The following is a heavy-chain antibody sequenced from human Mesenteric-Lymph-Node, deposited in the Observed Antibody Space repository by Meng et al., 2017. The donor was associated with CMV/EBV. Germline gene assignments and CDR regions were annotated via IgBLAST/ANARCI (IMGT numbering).Heavy chain of an antibody. CDR3: ARHQRWLKSEGGFNY. Sequence: QVQVQQWGGRALKPSETPALSWAFDGGSFSGYYWSWIRQPPGKGLEWIGEINHSGSTNYNPSLKSRVTISVDTSKNQFSLKLSSVTAADTAVYYCARHQRWLKSEGGFNYWGQGTLVTVSS. D-gene: IGHD4-23*01. J-gene: IGHJ4*02. CDR1: GGSFSGYY. V-gene: IGHV4-34*01. CDR2: INHSGST.